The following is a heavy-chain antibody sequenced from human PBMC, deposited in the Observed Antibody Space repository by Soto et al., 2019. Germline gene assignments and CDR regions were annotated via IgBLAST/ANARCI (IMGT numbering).Heavy chain of an antibody. D-gene: IGHD2-21*01. V-gene: IGHV1-58*02. Sequence: SVKVSCKASGFTFTSSAMQWVRQARGQRLEWIGWIVVGSGNTNYAQKFQERVTITRDMSTSTAYMELSSLRSEDTAVYYCAASYFGDQDAFDIWGQGTMVTVSS. CDR1: GFTFTSSA. CDR2: IVVGSGNT. J-gene: IGHJ3*02. CDR3: AASYFGDQDAFDI.